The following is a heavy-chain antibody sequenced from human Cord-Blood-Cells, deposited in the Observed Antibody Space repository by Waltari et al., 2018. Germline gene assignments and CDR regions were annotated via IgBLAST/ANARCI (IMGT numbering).Heavy chain of an antibody. J-gene: IGHJ4*02. D-gene: IGHD3-10*01. Sequence: QVQLQQWGAGLLKPSETLSLTCAVYGGSFSGYYWSWIRQPPGKGLEWIGEINHSGSTNYNPSLKSRVTISVDTSKNQFSLKLSSVTAADTAVYYCARGKLYYYGSGSYNYWGQGTLVTVSS. CDR1: GGSFSGYY. V-gene: IGHV4-34*01. CDR3: ARGKLYYYGSGSYNY. CDR2: INHSGST.